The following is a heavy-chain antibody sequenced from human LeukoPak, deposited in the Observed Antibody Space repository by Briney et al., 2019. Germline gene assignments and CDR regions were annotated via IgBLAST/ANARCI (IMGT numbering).Heavy chain of an antibody. D-gene: IGHD6-6*01. J-gene: IGHJ4*02. Sequence: GGSLRLSCAASGFTFSSYSMNWVRQAPGKGLEWVSSITSSSSYIYYADSVKGRFTISRDDAKNSLYLQMNSLRAEDTAIYYCARDRLVLRPRSSSDYWGQGTLVTVSS. V-gene: IGHV3-21*01. CDR3: ARDRLVLRPRSSSDY. CDR1: GFTFSSYS. CDR2: ITSSSSYI.